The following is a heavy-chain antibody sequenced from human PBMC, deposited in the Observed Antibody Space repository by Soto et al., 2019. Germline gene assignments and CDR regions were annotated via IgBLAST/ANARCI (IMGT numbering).Heavy chain of an antibody. J-gene: IGHJ4*02. CDR2: IYPSGGSA. Sequence: GASVKVSCKAPGFTFSNYFIHWVRQAPGQGLEWMGNIYPSGGSAHYAQKFHGRVTMTRDTSTSTIYMDLSSLRSEDTAVYYCARGGPEMATIGSFDFWGQGALVTVSS. CDR1: GFTFSNYF. V-gene: IGHV1-46*01. CDR3: ARGGPEMATIGSFDF. D-gene: IGHD5-12*01.